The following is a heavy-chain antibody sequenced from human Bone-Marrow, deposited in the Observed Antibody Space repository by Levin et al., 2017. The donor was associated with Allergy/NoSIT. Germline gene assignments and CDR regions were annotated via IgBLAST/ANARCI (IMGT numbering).Heavy chain of an antibody. J-gene: IGHJ3*01. V-gene: IGHV3-30*03. D-gene: IGHD1-26*01. CDR1: GFPFSRHV. CDR2: ISFHGKTT. Sequence: LSLTCAASGFPFSRHVFHWVRQAPGMGLEWVAIISFHGKTTYYTDSVKGRFTISRDNSKNTLYLQMNSLRPEDTAVYSCARGVGTYYSDAFDVWGQGTMVSVSS. CDR3: ARGVGTYYSDAFDV.